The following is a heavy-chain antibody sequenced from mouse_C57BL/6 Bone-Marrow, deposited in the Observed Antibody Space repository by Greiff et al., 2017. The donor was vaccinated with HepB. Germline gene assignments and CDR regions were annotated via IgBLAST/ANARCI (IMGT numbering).Heavy chain of an antibody. J-gene: IGHJ2*01. V-gene: IGHV5-6*02. CDR1: GFTFSSYG. D-gene: IGHD3-2*02. Sequence: EVKLEESGGDLVKPGGSLKLSCAASGFTFSSYGMSWVRQTPDKRLEWVATISSGGSYTYYPDSVKGRFTISRDNAKNTLYLQMSSLKSEDTAMYYCARHGGTAQAYFDYWGQGTTLTVSS. CDR2: ISSGGSYT. CDR3: ARHGGTAQAYFDY.